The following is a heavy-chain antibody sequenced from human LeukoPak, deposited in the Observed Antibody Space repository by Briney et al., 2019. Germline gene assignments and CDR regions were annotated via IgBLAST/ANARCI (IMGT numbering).Heavy chain of an antibody. CDR3: ARVSLAGTGGDY. V-gene: IGHV3-21*01. CDR2: ISSSSSYI. D-gene: IGHD6-19*01. CDR1: GFTFSSYS. J-gene: IGHJ4*02. Sequence: PGGSLRLSCAASGFTFSSYSMNWVRQAPGKGLEWVSSISSSSSYIYYADSVKGRFTISRDNAKNSLYLQMDSLRAEDTAVYYCARVSLAGTGGDYWGQGTLVTVSS.